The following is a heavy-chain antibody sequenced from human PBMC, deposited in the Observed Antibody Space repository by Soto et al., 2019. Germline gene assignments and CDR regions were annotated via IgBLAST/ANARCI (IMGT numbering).Heavy chain of an antibody. CDR1: GYTFSSYA. Sequence: ASVKVSCKASGYTFSSYAMHWVRQAPGQRLEWMGWINAGYGNTKSSQKFQDGVTISRDTSASTAYMELTSLRSEDTAVYYCARDTGDGTFDFWGQGTLVTVS. CDR2: INAGYGNT. V-gene: IGHV1-3*01. J-gene: IGHJ4*02. D-gene: IGHD7-27*01. CDR3: ARDTGDGTFDF.